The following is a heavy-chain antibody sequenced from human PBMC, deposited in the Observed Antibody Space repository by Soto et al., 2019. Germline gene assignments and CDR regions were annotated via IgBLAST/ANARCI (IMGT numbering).Heavy chain of an antibody. CDR3: ARARPDYYGSGRNLYYFDY. CDR2: INHSGST. V-gene: IGHV4-34*01. J-gene: IGHJ4*02. D-gene: IGHD3-10*01. Sequence: PSETLSLTCAVYGGSFSGYYWSWIRQPPGKGLEWIGEINHSGSTNYNPSLKSRVTISVDTSKNQFSLKLSSVTAADTAVFYCARARPDYYGSGRNLYYFDYWGQGTLVTVSS. CDR1: GGSFSGYY.